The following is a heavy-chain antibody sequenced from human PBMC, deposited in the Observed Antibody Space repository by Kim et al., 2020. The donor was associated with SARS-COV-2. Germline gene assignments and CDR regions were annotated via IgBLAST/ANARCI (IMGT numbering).Heavy chain of an antibody. CDR2: INHSGST. V-gene: IGHV4-34*01. Sequence: SETLSLTCAVYGGSFSGYYWSWIRQPPGKGLEWIGEINHSGSTNYNPSLKSRVTISVDTSKNQFSLKLSSVTAADTAVYYCASDDYSKRFDYWGQGTLVTVSS. CDR1: GGSFSGYY. CDR3: ASDDYSKRFDY. J-gene: IGHJ4*02. D-gene: IGHD4-4*01.